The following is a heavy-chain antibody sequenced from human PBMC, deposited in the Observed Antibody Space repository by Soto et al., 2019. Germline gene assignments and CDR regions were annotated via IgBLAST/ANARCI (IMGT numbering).Heavy chain of an antibody. V-gene: IGHV3-23*01. Sequence: EVQLLESGGGLVQPGGSLRLSCAASGFTFNTYAMSWVRQAPGKGLEWVSSISGSGGVTYYADSVKGRFTISRDNSKNTLYLQMNSLRADDTAVYYCARQDHSGSGWFDTWGQGTLVTVSS. D-gene: IGHD3-22*01. J-gene: IGHJ5*02. CDR1: GFTFNTYA. CDR2: ISGSGGVT. CDR3: ARQDHSGSGWFDT.